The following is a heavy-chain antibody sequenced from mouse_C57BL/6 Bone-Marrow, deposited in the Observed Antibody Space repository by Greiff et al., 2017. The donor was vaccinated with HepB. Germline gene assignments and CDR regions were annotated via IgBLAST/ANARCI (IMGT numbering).Heavy chain of an antibody. V-gene: IGHV1-26*01. D-gene: IGHD2-3*01. J-gene: IGHJ3*01. CDR3: ARNDPWFAY. CDR1: GYTFTDYY. CDR2: INPNNGGT. Sequence: VQLQQSGPELVKPGASVKISCKASGYTFTDYYMNWVKQSHGKSLEWIGDINPNNGGTSYNQKFKGKATLTVDKSSSTAYMELRSLTSEDSAVYYCARNDPWFAYWGQGTLVTVSA.